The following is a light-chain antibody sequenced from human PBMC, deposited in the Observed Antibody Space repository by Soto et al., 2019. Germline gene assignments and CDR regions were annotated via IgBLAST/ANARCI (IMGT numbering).Light chain of an antibody. CDR3: QQYNTNPWT. V-gene: IGKV1-5*01. CDR2: DAS. J-gene: IGKJ1*01. CDR1: QSIRTW. Sequence: DIQMTQSPSTLSASVGDRVTITCRASQSIRTWLAWYQQKSGKAPKLLIYDASSLKSGVPSRFSGGGSGTEFTLTISSLQPDDFTTYYCQQYNTNPWTFGQGTKV.